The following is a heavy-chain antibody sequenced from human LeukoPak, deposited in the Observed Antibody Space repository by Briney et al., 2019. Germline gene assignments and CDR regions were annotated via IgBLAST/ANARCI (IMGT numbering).Heavy chain of an antibody. D-gene: IGHD2-2*01. V-gene: IGHV1-69*02. CDR3: ARNVVVPAATSSFDY. J-gene: IGHJ4*02. CDR2: IIPILGIA. Sequence: ASVKVSCKASGYTFTGYYMHWVRQAPGQGLEWMGRIIPILGIANYAQKFQGRVTITADKSTSTAYMELSSLRSEDTAVYYCARNVVVPAATSSFDYWGQGTLVTVSS. CDR1: GYTFTGYY.